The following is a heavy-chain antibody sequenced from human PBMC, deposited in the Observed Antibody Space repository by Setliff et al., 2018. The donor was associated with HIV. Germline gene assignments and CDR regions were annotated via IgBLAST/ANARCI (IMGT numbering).Heavy chain of an antibody. CDR3: ARDKWPVPDTFDI. Sequence: PGGSLRLSCATSGFAFSDYDFHWVRQVTGEGLEWVSGINWNGGSTGYADSVKGRFTISRDNAKNSLYLQMNSLRAEDTALYHCARDKWPVPDTFDIWGQGTMVTVSS. J-gene: IGHJ3*02. CDR2: INWNGGST. D-gene: IGHD6-19*01. V-gene: IGHV3-20*01. CDR1: GFAFSDYD.